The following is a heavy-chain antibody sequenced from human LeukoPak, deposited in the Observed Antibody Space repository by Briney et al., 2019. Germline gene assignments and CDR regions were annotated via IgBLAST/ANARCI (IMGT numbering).Heavy chain of an antibody. CDR3: ARGRRYYYDSSGSDWFDP. CDR1: GYTFTSYG. Sequence: GASVKVSCKASGYTFTSYGISWVRQAPGQGLEWMGWISAYNGNTNYAQKLQGRVTMTTDTSTSTAYMELRSLRSDDPAVYYCARGRRYYYDSSGSDWFDPWGQGTLVTVSS. J-gene: IGHJ5*02. D-gene: IGHD3-22*01. V-gene: IGHV1-18*01. CDR2: ISAYNGNT.